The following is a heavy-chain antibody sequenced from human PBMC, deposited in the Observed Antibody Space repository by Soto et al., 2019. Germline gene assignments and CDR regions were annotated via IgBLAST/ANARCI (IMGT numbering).Heavy chain of an antibody. Sequence: SVKVSCKASGGTFSSYAISWVRQAPGRGVEWMGGIIPIFGTANYAQNFQGRVTITADESTSTAYMELSSLRSEDTAVYYCASPQFRFWQELDPWGQGTLVTVSS. V-gene: IGHV1-69*13. CDR1: GGTFSSYA. D-gene: IGHD3-3*01. J-gene: IGHJ5*02. CDR3: ASPQFRFWQELDP. CDR2: IIPIFGTA.